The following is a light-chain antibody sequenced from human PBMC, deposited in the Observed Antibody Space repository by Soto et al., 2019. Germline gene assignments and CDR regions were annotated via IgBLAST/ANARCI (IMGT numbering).Light chain of an antibody. CDR3: QQYNIWPPIT. Sequence: EIVMTQSPSTLSVSAGERATLSWGASQSVSSNLAWYQQKPGQAPRLLIYGASTRATDIPAKFSGSGSGTEFTLTISSLQSEDFAVYYCQQYNIWPPITFGQGTRLEIK. CDR1: QSVSSN. CDR2: GAS. J-gene: IGKJ5*01. V-gene: IGKV3-15*01.